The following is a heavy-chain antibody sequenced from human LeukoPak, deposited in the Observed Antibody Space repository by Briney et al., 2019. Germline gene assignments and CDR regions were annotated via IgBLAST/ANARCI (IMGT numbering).Heavy chain of an antibody. D-gene: IGHD2-2*02. J-gene: IGHJ5*02. V-gene: IGHV1-18*04. Sequence: ASVKVSCKASGYTFTGYYMHWVRQAPGQGLEWMGWISAYNGNTNYAQKLQGRVTMTTDTSTSTAYMELRSLRSDDTVVYYCARDQGRYCSSTSCYMGGNWFDPWGQGTLVTVSS. CDR2: ISAYNGNT. CDR1: GYTFTGYY. CDR3: ARDQGRYCSSTSCYMGGNWFDP.